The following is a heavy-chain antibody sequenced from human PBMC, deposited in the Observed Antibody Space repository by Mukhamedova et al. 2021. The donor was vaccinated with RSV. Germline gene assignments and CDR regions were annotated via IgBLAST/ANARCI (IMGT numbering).Heavy chain of an antibody. J-gene: IGHJ4*02. Sequence: LTISRDNSKNTLYLQMNSLRAEDTAVYYCAAARGDYGDYGGLDDWGQGTLVTASS. D-gene: IGHD4-17*01. CDR3: AAARGDYGDYGGLDD. V-gene: IGHV3-30*04.